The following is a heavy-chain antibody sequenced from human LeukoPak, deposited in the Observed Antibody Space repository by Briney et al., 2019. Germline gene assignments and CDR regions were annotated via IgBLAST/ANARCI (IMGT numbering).Heavy chain of an antibody. Sequence: PSETLSLTCAVYGGSFSGYYWSWIRQPPGKGLEWIGEINHSGSTNYNPSLKSRVTISVDTSKNQFSLKLSSVTAADTAVYYCARVQRAADAEYFQHWGQSTLVTVSS. CDR2: INHSGST. CDR3: ARVQRAADAEYFQH. CDR1: GGSFSGYY. V-gene: IGHV4-34*01. J-gene: IGHJ1*01. D-gene: IGHD2-15*01.